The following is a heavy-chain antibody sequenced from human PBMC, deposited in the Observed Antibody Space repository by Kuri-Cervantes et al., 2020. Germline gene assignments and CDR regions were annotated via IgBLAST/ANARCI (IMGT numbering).Heavy chain of an antibody. CDR2: IYTSGST. CDR1: GGSISSYY. Sequence: GSLRLSCTVSGGSISSYYWSWIRQPPGKGLEWIGYIYTSGSTNYNPSLKSRVTMSVDTSKNQFSLKLSSVTAADTAAYYCARGPGLGYCSSTSCSAYYFDYWGQGTLVTVSS. D-gene: IGHD2-2*01. J-gene: IGHJ4*02. V-gene: IGHV4-4*08. CDR3: ARGPGLGYCSSTSCSAYYFDY.